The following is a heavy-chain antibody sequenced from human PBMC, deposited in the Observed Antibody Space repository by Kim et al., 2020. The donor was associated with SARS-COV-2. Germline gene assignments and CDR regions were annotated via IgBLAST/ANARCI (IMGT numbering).Heavy chain of an antibody. J-gene: IGHJ4*02. D-gene: IGHD6-13*01. CDR3: ARHVSGSSWFDC. Sequence: YHHPSLKSRVTISVDTSKNQFSLKQSSGTAADTAVYYCARHVSGSSWFDCWGQGTLVTVSS. V-gene: IGHV4-39*01.